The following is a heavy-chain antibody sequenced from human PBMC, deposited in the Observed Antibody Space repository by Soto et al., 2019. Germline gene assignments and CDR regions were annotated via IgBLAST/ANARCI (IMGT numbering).Heavy chain of an antibody. D-gene: IGHD3-3*01. Sequence: GGSLRLSCVASGFTFSSYSMNWVRQAPGKGLEWVSSISSSSSYIYYAASVTGRFTISRDNAKHSLYLQMNSLRAEDTAWYYWVSDDGGLRFLEWLEQTCYYDYGMDIWGAATKVTVCS. CDR2: ISSSSSYI. CDR3: VSDDGGLRFLEWLEQTCYYDYGMDI. J-gene: IGHJ6*04. V-gene: IGHV3-21*01. CDR1: GFTFSSYS.